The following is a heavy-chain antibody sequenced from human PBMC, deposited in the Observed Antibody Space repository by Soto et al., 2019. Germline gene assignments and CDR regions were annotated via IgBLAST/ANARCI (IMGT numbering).Heavy chain of an antibody. Sequence: GGSLRLSCTASGFSFSSYTMNWVRQAPGKGLQWVASITNRGTHTYSADSVKGRFTISRDNDKNSLYLQMNNLRAEDTATYYCARAHEVAWFDSWGLGTLVTVSS. CDR3: ARAHEVAWFDS. CDR2: ITNRGTHT. V-gene: IGHV3-21*06. D-gene: IGHD2-15*01. CDR1: GFSFSSYT. J-gene: IGHJ5*01.